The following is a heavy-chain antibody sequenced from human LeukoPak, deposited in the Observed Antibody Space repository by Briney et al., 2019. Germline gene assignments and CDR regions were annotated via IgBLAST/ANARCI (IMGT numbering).Heavy chain of an antibody. CDR2: IRGSGGST. CDR3: AKNYYDSSGYGFDF. CDR1: GFTFSSYA. V-gene: IGHV3-23*01. J-gene: IGHJ4*02. Sequence: GGSLRLSCAASGFTFSSYAMSWVRQAPGKGLEWVSAIRGSGGSTYYTDSVKGRFTISRDNSKNTLYLQMSSLRAEDTAVYYCAKNYYDSSGYGFDFWGQGTLVTVSS. D-gene: IGHD3-22*01.